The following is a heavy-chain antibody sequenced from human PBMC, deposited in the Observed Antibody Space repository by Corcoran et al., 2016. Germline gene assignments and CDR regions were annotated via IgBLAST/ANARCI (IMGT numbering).Heavy chain of an antibody. V-gene: IGHV4-34*01. J-gene: IGHJ6*02. CDR1: GGSFSGYY. D-gene: IGHD6-19*01. CDR3: ASRGGYSSGWYYYYGMDV. Sequence: QVQLQQWGAGLLKPSETLSLTCAVYGGSFSGYYWSWIRQPPGKGLEWIGEINHSGSTNYNPSLKSRVTISVDTSKNQFSLKLSSVTAADTAVYYCASRGGYSSGWYYYYGMDVWGQGTTVTVSS. CDR2: INHSGST.